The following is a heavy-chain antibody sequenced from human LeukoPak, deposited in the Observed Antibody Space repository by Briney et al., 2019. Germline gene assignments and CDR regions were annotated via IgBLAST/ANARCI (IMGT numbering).Heavy chain of an antibody. V-gene: IGHV7-4-1*02. Sequence: SVKVSCKASGYTFISYAMNWVRQAPGQGLEWMGWINTNTGNPTYAQGFTGRFVFSLDTSVSTAYLQISSLKAEDTAVYYCVRGSDYYDSSGATYWGQGTLVTVSS. CDR1: GYTFISYA. D-gene: IGHD3-22*01. J-gene: IGHJ4*02. CDR3: VRGSDYYDSSGATY. CDR2: INTNTGNP.